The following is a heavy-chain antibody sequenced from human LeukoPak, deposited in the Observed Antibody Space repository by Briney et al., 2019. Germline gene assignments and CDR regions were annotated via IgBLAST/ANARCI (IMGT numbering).Heavy chain of an antibody. CDR2: IYHGGST. CDR1: GYSISSGYY. J-gene: IGHJ4*02. CDR3: ARGAFGVLLSAFDI. D-gene: IGHD3-3*01. Sequence: SETLSLTCTVSGYSISSGYYWGWIPQPPGKGLEWIGNIYHGGSTYSNPSLKSRVIISVDTSKNQFSLKLSSVTAADTAVYWCARGAFGVLLSAFDIWGQGTLVTVSS. V-gene: IGHV4-38-2*02.